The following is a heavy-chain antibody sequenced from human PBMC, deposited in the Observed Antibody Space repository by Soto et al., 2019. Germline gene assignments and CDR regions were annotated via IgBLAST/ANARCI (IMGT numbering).Heavy chain of an antibody. CDR3: ARATLRYGDLYFDY. D-gene: IGHD4-17*01. CDR2: IIPILGIA. Sequence: SVKVSCKASGGTFSSYTISWVRQAPGQGLEWMGRIIPILGIANYAQKFQGRVTITADKSTSTAYMELSSLRSEDTAVYYCARATLRYGDLYFDYWGQGTLVTVSS. J-gene: IGHJ4*02. V-gene: IGHV1-69*02. CDR1: GGTFSSYT.